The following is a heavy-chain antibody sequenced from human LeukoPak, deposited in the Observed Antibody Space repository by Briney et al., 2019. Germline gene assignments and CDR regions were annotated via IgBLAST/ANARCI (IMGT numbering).Heavy chain of an antibody. CDR1: GGTFSSYA. Sequence: GASVKVSCKASGGTFSSYAISWVRQAPGQGLEWMGRIIPILGIANYAQKFQGRVTITADKSTSTAYMELSSLRSEDTAVYYCAVRPGIAAAGNKEKDYYYYGMDVWGQGTTVTVSS. CDR3: AVRPGIAAAGNKEKDYYYYGMDV. J-gene: IGHJ6*02. CDR2: IIPILGIA. V-gene: IGHV1-69*04. D-gene: IGHD6-13*01.